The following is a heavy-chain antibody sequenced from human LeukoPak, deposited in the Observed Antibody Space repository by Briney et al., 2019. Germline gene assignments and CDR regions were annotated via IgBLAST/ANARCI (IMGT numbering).Heavy chain of an antibody. J-gene: IGHJ4*02. CDR3: ARDRGDFWSGYSLGY. CDR2: ISAYNGNT. V-gene: IGHV1-18*01. D-gene: IGHD3-3*01. CDR1: GYTFTSYG. Sequence: ASVKVSCKASGYTFTSYGISWVRQAPGRGLEWMGWISAYNGNTNYAQKLQGRVTMTTDTSTSTAYMELRSLRSDDTAVYYCARDRGDFWSGYSLGYWGQGTLVTVSS.